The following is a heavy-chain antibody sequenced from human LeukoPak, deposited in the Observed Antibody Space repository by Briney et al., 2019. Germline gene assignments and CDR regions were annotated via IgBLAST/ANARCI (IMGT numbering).Heavy chain of an antibody. CDR2: INHSGGT. Sequence: SETLSLTCAVYGGSFSGYYWSWIRQPPGKGLEWIGEINHSGGTNYNPSLRSRVTISVDTSNNQFSPRLGSVTAADTAVYHCARHCCSGPAKRVFDIWGQGTMVTVSS. J-gene: IGHJ3*02. CDR3: ARHCCSGPAKRVFDI. V-gene: IGHV4-34*01. D-gene: IGHD2-15*01. CDR1: GGSFSGYY.